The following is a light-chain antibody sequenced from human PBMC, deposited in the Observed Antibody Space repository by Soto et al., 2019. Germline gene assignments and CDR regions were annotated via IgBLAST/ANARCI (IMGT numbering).Light chain of an antibody. CDR1: QSVSSN. CDR2: GAS. J-gene: IGKJ1*01. CDR3: QQYNNWPLT. Sequence: DIELTQSPASLSLSLGETATISCRASQSVSSNLAWYQQKPGQAPRLLIYGASTRATGIPARFSGSGSGTEFTLTISSLQSEDFAVYYCQQYNNWPLTFGQGTKVDIK. V-gene: IGKV3-15*01.